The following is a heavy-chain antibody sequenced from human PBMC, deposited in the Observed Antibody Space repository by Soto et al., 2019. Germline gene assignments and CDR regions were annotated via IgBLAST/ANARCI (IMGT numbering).Heavy chain of an antibody. Sequence: GASVKGSCKASGGTFNNHAINWVRQAPGQGLEWMGGIIPIFGTSNYAQKFQGRVTITADESTRTAYMELNSLRAEDTAVYYCAFALLSPEGSLDPWGQGTLVTVSS. J-gene: IGHJ5*02. CDR2: IIPIFGTS. CDR1: GGTFNNHA. V-gene: IGHV1-69*13. CDR3: AFALLSPEGSLDP.